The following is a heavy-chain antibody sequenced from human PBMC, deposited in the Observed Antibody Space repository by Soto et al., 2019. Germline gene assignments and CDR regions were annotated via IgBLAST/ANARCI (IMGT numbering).Heavy chain of an antibody. J-gene: IGHJ4*02. CDR3: ARGRLQLVDY. CDR1: GGSISSGGYS. V-gene: IGHV4-30-2*01. D-gene: IGHD4-4*01. CDR2: IYHSGST. Sequence: QLQLQESGSGLVKPSQTLSLTCAVSGGSISSGGYSWSWIRQPPGKGLEWIGYIYHSGSTYYNPALKSRVTNPVDRSKTQFSLTLSSVTAADTAVYYCARGRLQLVDYWGQGTLVTVSS.